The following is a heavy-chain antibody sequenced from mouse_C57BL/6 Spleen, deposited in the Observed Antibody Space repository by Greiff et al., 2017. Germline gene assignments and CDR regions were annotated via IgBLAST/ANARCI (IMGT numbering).Heavy chain of an antibody. CDR3: TRRSNYVLDY. CDR2: IDPETGGT. J-gene: IGHJ2*01. CDR1: GYTFTDYE. V-gene: IGHV1-15*01. Sequence: QVQLQQSGAELVRPGASVTLSCKASGYTFTDYEMHWVKQTPVHGLEWIGAIDPETGGTAYNQKFKGKAILTADKSSSTAYMELRSLTSEDSAVYYCTRRSNYVLDYWGQGTTLTVSS. D-gene: IGHD2-5*01.